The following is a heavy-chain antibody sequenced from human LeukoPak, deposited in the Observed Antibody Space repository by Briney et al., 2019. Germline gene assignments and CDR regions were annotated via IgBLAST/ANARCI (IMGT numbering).Heavy chain of an antibody. CDR1: GFTFSSYA. J-gene: IGHJ4*02. Sequence: GGSLRFSCAASGFTFSSYAMHWVRQAPGKGLEYVSAISSNGGSTYYANSVKGRFTISRDNSKNTLYLQMGSLRAEDMAVYYCARVESGWYLDYWGQGTLVTVSS. CDR3: ARVESGWYLDY. CDR2: ISSNGGST. D-gene: IGHD6-19*01. V-gene: IGHV3-64*01.